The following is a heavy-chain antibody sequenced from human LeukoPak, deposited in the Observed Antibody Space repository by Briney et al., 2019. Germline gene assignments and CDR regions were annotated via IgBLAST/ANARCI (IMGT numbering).Heavy chain of an antibody. D-gene: IGHD2-8*01. J-gene: IGHJ4*02. Sequence: PGGSLRLSCAASGFTFSNYWMSWVRQAPGKGLEWVASINQGGSEIHYVDSVKGRFTISRDNAKNSLYLEMNSLRAEDTAVYYCGSDFCCGVLFAYVDIDYWGQGTLVTVSS. CDR3: GSDFCCGVLFAYVDIDY. CDR1: GFTFSNYW. V-gene: IGHV3-7*01. CDR2: INQGGSEI.